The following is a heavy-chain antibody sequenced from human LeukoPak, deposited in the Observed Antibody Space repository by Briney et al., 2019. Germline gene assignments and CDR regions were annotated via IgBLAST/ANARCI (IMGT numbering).Heavy chain of an antibody. Sequence: SETLSLTCTVSGGSISSYYWSWIRQPPGKGLEWIGYIYYSGTTNYNPSLESRVTISVDTSKNQFSLKLTSVTAADTAVYYCARVFDSWGQGTLVTVSS. J-gene: IGHJ4*02. CDR3: ARVFDS. V-gene: IGHV4-59*12. CDR1: GGSISSYY. CDR2: IYYSGTT.